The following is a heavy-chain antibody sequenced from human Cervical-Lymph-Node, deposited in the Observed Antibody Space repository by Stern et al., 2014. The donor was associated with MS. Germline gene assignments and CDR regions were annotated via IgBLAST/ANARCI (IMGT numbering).Heavy chain of an antibody. CDR2: IHLSGGTT. CDR3: ARGKAGSYYGY. J-gene: IGHJ4*02. CDR1: GYTFTSNY. V-gene: IGHV1-46*01. Sequence: VNLVESGAEVKKPGDPVKISCNASGYTFTSNYLHWVRHAPLQGIEWMGIIHLSGGTTSCAQKFQGRVTMTRDTSTTTVYMELSRLRSEDTAVYYCARGKAGSYYGYWGQGTLVTVSS. D-gene: IGHD1-26*01.